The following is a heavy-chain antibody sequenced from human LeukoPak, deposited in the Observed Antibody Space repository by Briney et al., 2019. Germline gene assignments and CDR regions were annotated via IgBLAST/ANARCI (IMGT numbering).Heavy chain of an antibody. J-gene: IGHJ6*02. V-gene: IGHV3-30*04. CDR3: AKDKGWGYSAYDCYGMDV. Sequence: PGGSLRLSCAASGFTFSSYAMHWVRQAPGKGLEWVAVISYDESHTYYADAVQGRFTISRDNSRNTLYLQMNSLRAEDTAVYYCAKDKGWGYSAYDCYGMDVWGQGTTVTVSS. D-gene: IGHD1-26*01. CDR2: ISYDESHT. CDR1: GFTFSSYA.